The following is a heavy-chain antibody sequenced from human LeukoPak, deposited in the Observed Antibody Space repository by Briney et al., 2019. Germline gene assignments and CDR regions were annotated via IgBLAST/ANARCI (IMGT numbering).Heavy chain of an antibody. V-gene: IGHV1-18*01. D-gene: IGHD6-13*01. J-gene: IGHJ4*02. CDR2: ITAFNGNT. Sequence: ASVKVSCKASGFALHNYNIVWLRQALGQGLEWVGWITAFNGNTNYAQKFQGRVTMTRDTSTSTVYMELSSLRSEDTAVYYCARVDPGYSSSWYQYWGQGTLVTVSS. CDR3: ARVDPGYSSSWYQY. CDR1: GFALHNYN.